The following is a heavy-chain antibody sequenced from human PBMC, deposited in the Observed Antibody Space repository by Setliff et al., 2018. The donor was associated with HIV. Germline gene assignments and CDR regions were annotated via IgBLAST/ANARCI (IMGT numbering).Heavy chain of an antibody. CDR2: IYESGSP. Sequence: SETLSLTCGVSGYSIRSGYYWGWIRQPPGKGLEWIGSIYESGSPYYNSSLKSRVTISVDTSKNQFSLKLNSVTAADTAVYYCARGDYYDSTGYEGLDSWGRGTLVTVSS. V-gene: IGHV4-38-2*01. D-gene: IGHD3-22*01. CDR1: GYSIRSGYY. CDR3: ARGDYYDSTGYEGLDS. J-gene: IGHJ4*02.